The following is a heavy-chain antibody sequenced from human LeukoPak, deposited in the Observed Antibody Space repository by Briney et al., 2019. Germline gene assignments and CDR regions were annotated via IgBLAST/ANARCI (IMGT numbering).Heavy chain of an antibody. CDR2: INHSGST. J-gene: IGHJ5*02. D-gene: IGHD2-2*01. CDR1: GGSISSSNW. CDR3: ARFRSRRPAAKNNWFDP. Sequence: SETLSLTCAVSGGSISSSNWWSWVRQPPGKGLEWIGEINHSGSTNYNPSLKSRVTISVDTSKNQFSLKLSSVTAADTAVYYCARFRSRRPAAKNNWFDPWGQGTLVTVSS. V-gene: IGHV4-4*02.